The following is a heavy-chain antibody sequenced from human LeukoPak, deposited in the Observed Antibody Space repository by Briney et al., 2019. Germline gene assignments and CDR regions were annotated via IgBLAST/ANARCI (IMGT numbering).Heavy chain of an antibody. V-gene: IGHV4-31*03. J-gene: IGHJ4*02. D-gene: IGHD3-9*01. Sequence: PSETLSLTCTVSGGSISSGGYYWSWIRQHPGKGLEWIGYIYYSGSTYYNPSLKSRVTISVDTSKNQFSLKLSSVTAADTAVYYCARALTNYDILSGYSPYYFDYWGQGTLVTVSS. CDR2: IYYSGST. CDR1: GGSISSGGYY. CDR3: ARALTNYDILSGYSPYYFDY.